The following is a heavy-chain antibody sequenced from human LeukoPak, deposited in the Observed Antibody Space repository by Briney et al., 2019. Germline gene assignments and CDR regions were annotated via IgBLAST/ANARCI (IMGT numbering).Heavy chain of an antibody. CDR2: IYYSGST. V-gene: IGHV4-39*07. CDR1: AGSISSSSYS. D-gene: IGHD5-18*01. Sequence: SETLSLTCTVSAGSISSSSYSWGWIRQPPGKGLEWIGSIYYSGSTNYNPSLKSRVTISVDTSKNQFSLKLSSVTAADTAVYYCARGGYSYGHGGFDPWGQGTLVTVSS. CDR3: ARGGYSYGHGGFDP. J-gene: IGHJ5*02.